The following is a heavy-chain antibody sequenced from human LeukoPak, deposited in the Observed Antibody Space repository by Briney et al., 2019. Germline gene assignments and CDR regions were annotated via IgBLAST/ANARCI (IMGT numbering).Heavy chain of an antibody. CDR2: MSPNSGNT. D-gene: IGHD4-17*01. J-gene: IGHJ4*02. CDR3: ARTPPDYGIDY. CDR1: GYTFISYD. V-gene: IGHV1-8*01. Sequence: ASVKVSCKASGYTFISYDINWVRQATGQGLEWMGWMSPNSGNTGYAQKFQGRITMTKSTSISTAYMELSDLESEDTAVYHCARTPPDYGIDYWGQGTLVTVSS.